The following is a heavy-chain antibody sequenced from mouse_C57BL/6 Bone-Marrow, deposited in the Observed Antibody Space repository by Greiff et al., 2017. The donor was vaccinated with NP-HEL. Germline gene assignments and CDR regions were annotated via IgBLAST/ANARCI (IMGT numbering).Heavy chain of an antibody. J-gene: IGHJ3*01. D-gene: IGHD2-4*01. CDR2: IDPETGGT. V-gene: IGHV1-15*01. Sequence: VKLVESGAELVRPGASVTLSCKASGYTFTDYEMHWVKQTPVHGLEWIGAIDPETGGTAYNQKFKGKAILTADKSSSTAYMELRSLTSEDSAGYDCTRDHYDPFAYWGQGTLVTVSA. CDR1: GYTFTDYE. CDR3: TRDHYDPFAY.